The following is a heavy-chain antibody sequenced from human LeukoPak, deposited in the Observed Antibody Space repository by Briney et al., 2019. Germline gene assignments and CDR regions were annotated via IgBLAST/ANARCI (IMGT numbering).Heavy chain of an antibody. Sequence: SETLSLTCTVSGGSISSYYWSWVRQPPGKGLEWIGYIYYSGSTNYNPSLKSRVTISVDTSKNQFSLKLSSVTAADTAVYYCARHNSSGEIDYWGQGTLVTVSS. CDR2: IYYSGST. CDR1: GGSISSYY. CDR3: ARHNSSGEIDY. D-gene: IGHD6-19*01. V-gene: IGHV4-59*08. J-gene: IGHJ4*02.